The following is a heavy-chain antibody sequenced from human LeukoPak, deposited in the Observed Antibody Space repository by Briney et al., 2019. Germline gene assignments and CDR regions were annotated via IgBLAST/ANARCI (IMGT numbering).Heavy chain of an antibody. V-gene: IGHV4-59*08. J-gene: IGHJ4*02. CDR2: IYYSGYT. Sequence: SETLSLPCSVSGGSISTYYWSWLRQPTGKGLEWIGYIYYSGYTDYNPSLKSRVTMSVDTSKNQFSLKLTSVTAADTAVYYCATLQSSGYDYSDYWGQGILVTVSS. CDR3: ATLQSSGYDYSDY. D-gene: IGHD3-22*01. CDR1: GGSISTYY.